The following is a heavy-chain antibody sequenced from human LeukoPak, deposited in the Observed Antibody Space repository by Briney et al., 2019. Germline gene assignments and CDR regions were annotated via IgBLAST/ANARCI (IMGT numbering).Heavy chain of an antibody. J-gene: IGHJ4*02. CDR2: IYYSGST. V-gene: IGHV4-59*01. CDR3: ARAICSSTSCYELDY. D-gene: IGHD2-2*01. Sequence: SETLSLTCTVSGGSISSYYWSWIRQPPGKGLEWIGYIYYSGSTNYNPSLKSRVTISVDTSKNQFSLKLSSVTAADTAVYYCARAICSSTSCYELDYWGQGTLVTVSS. CDR1: GGSISSYY.